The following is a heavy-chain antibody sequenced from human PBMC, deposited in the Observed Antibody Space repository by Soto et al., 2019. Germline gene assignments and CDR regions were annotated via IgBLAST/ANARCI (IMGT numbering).Heavy chain of an antibody. V-gene: IGHV4-31*03. J-gene: IGHJ3*02. CDR3: ARVGYYDCSGYNAFNI. CDR1: GGSISSGGSY. D-gene: IGHD3-22*01. Sequence: QVQLQESGPGLVKPSQTLSLTCTVSGGSISSGGSYWSWIRQHPGKGLEWIGYIYYSGSTYYNPSLKSRVTRSVDTSKNPFSLKLSSVTAADTAVYYCARVGYYDCSGYNAFNIWGQGTMVTVSS. CDR2: IYYSGST.